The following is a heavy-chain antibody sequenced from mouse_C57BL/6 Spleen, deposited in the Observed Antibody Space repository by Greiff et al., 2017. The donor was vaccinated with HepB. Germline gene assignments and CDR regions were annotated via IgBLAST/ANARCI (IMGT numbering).Heavy chain of an antibody. Sequence: QVQLKQPGAELVKPGASVKMSCKASGYTFTSYWITWVKQRPGQGLEWIGAIYPGSGSINYNEKFKSKATLTVDTSSSTAYMQLSSLTSEDSAVYYCSRYNYYGSSYPWFAYWGQGTLVTVSA. CDR3: SRYNYYGSSYPWFAY. J-gene: IGHJ3*01. D-gene: IGHD1-1*01. CDR1: GYTFTSYW. V-gene: IGHV1-55*01. CDR2: IYPGSGSI.